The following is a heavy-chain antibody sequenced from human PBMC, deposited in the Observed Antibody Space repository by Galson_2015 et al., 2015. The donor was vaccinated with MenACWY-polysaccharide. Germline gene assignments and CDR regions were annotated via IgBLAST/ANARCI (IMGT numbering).Heavy chain of an antibody. D-gene: IGHD6-13*01. J-gene: IGHJ6*02. CDR3: AKGRGQQLRYYYGMDV. V-gene: IGHV3-9*01. CDR2: ISWNSGSI. Sequence: SLRLSCAASGFTFDDYAMHWVRQAPGKGLEWVSGISWNSGSIGYADSVKGRFTISRDNAKNSLYLQMNSLRAEDTALYYCAKGRGQQLRYYYGMDVWAQGPTVTVSS. CDR1: GFTFDDYA.